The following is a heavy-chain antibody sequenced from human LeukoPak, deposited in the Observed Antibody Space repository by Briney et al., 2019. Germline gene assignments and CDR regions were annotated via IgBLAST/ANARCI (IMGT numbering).Heavy chain of an antibody. CDR3: VVASDALDL. V-gene: IGHV3-7*01. D-gene: IGHD5-12*01. CDR1: GFTLSTNW. CDR2: IKQDGSDS. Sequence: GGSLRLSCAASGFTLSTNWMSWVRQAPGKGLEWVANIKQDGSDSYYVDSVKGRFTISRDNGKNSLYLQMNSLKADDTAIYYCVVASDALDLWGQGTTVTVSS. J-gene: IGHJ3*01.